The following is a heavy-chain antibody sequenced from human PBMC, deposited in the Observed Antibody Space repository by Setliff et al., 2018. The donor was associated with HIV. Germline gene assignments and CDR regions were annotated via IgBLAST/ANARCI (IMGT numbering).Heavy chain of an antibody. Sequence: ASVKVSCKASGGTFSSYAISWVRQAPGQGLEWMGGIIPIFGTVNYAQKFQGRVTITADESTSTAYMELSSLGSEDTAVYYCTTYPNANIRYWGRGTLVTVSS. D-gene: IGHD4-4*01. CDR2: IIPIFGTV. CDR3: TTYPNANIRY. V-gene: IGHV1-69*13. CDR1: GGTFSSYA. J-gene: IGHJ4*02.